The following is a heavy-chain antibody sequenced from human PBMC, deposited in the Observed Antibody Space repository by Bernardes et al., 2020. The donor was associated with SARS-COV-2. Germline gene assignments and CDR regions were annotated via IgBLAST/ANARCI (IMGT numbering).Heavy chain of an antibody. CDR3: ARSMAPKASSVDY. V-gene: IGHV3-74*01. D-gene: IGHD1-26*01. CDR2: INSDGRST. J-gene: IGHJ4*02. CDR1: GFTFSTYW. Sequence: GGSLRPSCAGSGFTFSTYWMHWVRQAPGKGLVWVSRINSDGRSTTYADSVKGRFTISRDNAKNTLYLQMNSLIAEDTAVYCCARSMAPKASSVDYWCQGTLVTVSS.